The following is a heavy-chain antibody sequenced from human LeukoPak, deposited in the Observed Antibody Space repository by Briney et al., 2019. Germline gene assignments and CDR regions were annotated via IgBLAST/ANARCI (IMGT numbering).Heavy chain of an antibody. CDR3: ARDKYGSGSYSWSKRLDS. D-gene: IGHD3-10*01. J-gene: IGHJ4*02. Sequence: GGSLRLSCAASGFTFSSYSMNWVRQAPGKGLEWVSSISGSSSYIYYADSVKGRFTISRDNAKNSLYVQMNSLRAEDTAVYYCARDKYGSGSYSWSKRLDSWGQGTLVTVSS. CDR2: ISGSSSYI. V-gene: IGHV3-21*01. CDR1: GFTFSSYS.